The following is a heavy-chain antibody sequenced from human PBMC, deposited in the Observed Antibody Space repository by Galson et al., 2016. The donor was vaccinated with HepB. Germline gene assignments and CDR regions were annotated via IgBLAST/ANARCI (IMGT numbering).Heavy chain of an antibody. J-gene: IGHJ1*01. Sequence: SLRLSCAASGFIFKDYAMHWVRQAPGKGLEWVSSISWNSGSIGYADSVKGRFTISRDNAKNSLYLQMNSLRAEDTAFYYCAQDKASMSVGATNFQHWCQGTLVTVSS. CDR2: ISWNSGSI. V-gene: IGHV3-9*01. CDR1: GFIFKDYA. CDR3: AQDKASMSVGATNFQH. D-gene: IGHD1-26*01.